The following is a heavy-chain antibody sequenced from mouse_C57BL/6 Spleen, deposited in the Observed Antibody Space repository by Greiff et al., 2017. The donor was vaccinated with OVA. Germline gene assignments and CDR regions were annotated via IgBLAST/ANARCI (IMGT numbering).Heavy chain of an antibody. J-gene: IGHJ1*03. Sequence: EVNLVESGEGLVKPGGSLKLSCAASGFTFSSYAMSWVRQTPEKRLEWVAYISSGGDYIYYADTVKGRFTISRDNARNTLYLQMSSLKSEDTAMYYCTRGYDEFLYWYFDVWGTGTTVTVSS. CDR3: TRGYDEFLYWYFDV. D-gene: IGHD2-2*01. CDR2: ISSGGDYI. V-gene: IGHV5-9-1*02. CDR1: GFTFSSYA.